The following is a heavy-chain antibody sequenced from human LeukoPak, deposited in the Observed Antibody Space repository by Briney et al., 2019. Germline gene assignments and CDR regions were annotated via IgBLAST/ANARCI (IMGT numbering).Heavy chain of an antibody. CDR1: GGSISSSHYY. D-gene: IGHD3-10*01. J-gene: IGHJ6*03. CDR2: IYYSGTT. CDR3: ARQISDYYYHYIDV. Sequence: SETLSLTCTVSGGSISSSHYYWGWIRQTPGKGLEWIGTIYYSGTTYYNPSLESRATISEDTSKNQFSPTLRSVTAADTAVYYCARQISDYYYHYIDVWGKGTTVTVSS. V-gene: IGHV4-39*01.